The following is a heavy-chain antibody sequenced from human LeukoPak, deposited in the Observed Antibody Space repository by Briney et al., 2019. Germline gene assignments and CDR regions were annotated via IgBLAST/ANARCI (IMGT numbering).Heavy chain of an antibody. J-gene: IGHJ3*02. CDR2: IYHSGST. CDR1: GGSISSGDYS. Sequence: SETLSLTCAVSGGSISSGDYSWSWIRQPPGKGLEWIGYIYHSGSTYYNLSLKSRVTISVDRSKNQFSLKLSSVTAADTAVYYCARAPITMVRVDAFDIWGQGTMVTVSS. CDR3: ARAPITMVRVDAFDI. V-gene: IGHV4-30-2*01. D-gene: IGHD3-10*01.